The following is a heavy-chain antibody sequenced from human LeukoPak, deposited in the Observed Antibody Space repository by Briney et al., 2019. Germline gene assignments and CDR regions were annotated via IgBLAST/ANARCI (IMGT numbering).Heavy chain of an antibody. Sequence: GESLRLSCTGSGFTLSSYAMNWVRRAPGQGLECVSSISSSSSDIYYTDSVKGRFTISRDNAKNSLYLQMNSLRAEDTAVYYCVTDYGGSSGAFDIWGQGTMVTVSS. J-gene: IGHJ3*02. V-gene: IGHV3-21*01. CDR3: VTDYGGSSGAFDI. D-gene: IGHD4-23*01. CDR1: GFTLSSYA. CDR2: ISSSSSDI.